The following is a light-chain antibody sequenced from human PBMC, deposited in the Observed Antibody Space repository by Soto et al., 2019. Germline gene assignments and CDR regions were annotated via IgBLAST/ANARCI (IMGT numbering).Light chain of an antibody. CDR1: SSDIGDYNY. V-gene: IGLV2-14*01. CDR3: SSHTSTSTWV. CDR2: EVG. J-gene: IGLJ3*02. Sequence: QSALTQPASVSGSPGQSITISCTGTSSDIGDYNYVSWYQQHPGKAPKLIIFEVGDRPSGVSNRFSGSKSGYTASLTISGPQAEDEADYYCSSHTSTSTWVFGAGTKLTVL.